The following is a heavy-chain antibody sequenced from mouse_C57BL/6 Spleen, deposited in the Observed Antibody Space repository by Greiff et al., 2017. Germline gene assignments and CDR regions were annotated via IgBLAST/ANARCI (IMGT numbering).Heavy chain of an antibody. Sequence: EVKVVESGGGLVKPGGSLKLSCAASGFTFSDYGMHWVRQAPEKGLEWVAYISSGSSTIYYADTVKGRFTISRDNAKNTLFLQMTSLRSEDTAMYYCARTPTGTGGDYFDYWGQGTTLTVSS. CDR1: GFTFSDYG. D-gene: IGHD4-1*02. CDR3: ARTPTGTGGDYFDY. J-gene: IGHJ2*01. CDR2: ISSGSSTI. V-gene: IGHV5-17*01.